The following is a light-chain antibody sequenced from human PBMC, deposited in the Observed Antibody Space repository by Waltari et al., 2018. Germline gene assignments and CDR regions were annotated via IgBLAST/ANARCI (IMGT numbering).Light chain of an antibody. CDR1: SSDVGGYNY. Sequence: QSALTQPPSVSGSPGQSITISCTGTSSDVGGYNYVSWYQQHPGKAPKLMIYEVNNRPSGVPDRFSGSKFGNTASLTISGLQAEDEADYYCSSYTSSSTVVFGGGTKLTVL. CDR3: SSYTSSSTVV. V-gene: IGLV2-14*01. J-gene: IGLJ2*01. CDR2: EVN.